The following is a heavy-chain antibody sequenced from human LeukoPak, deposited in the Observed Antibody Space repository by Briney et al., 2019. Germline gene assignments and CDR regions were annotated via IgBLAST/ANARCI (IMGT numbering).Heavy chain of an antibody. Sequence: GGSLRLSCAASGFTFSSYAMSWVRQAPGKGLEWVSAISGSGGSTYYADSVKGRFTISRDNSKNTLYLQMNSLRAEDTAVYYCAKDWGQLRGVGWFDPWGQGTLVTVSS. CDR3: AKDWGQLRGVGWFDP. CDR1: GFTFSSYA. D-gene: IGHD3-16*01. J-gene: IGHJ5*02. CDR2: ISGSGGST. V-gene: IGHV3-23*01.